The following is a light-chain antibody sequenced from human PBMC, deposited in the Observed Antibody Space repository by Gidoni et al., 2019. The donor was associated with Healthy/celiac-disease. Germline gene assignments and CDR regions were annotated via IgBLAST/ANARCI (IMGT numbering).Light chain of an antibody. J-gene: IGKJ1*01. CDR3: QQYYSYPGT. CDR1: GISSY. V-gene: IGKV1-8*01. CDR2: AAS. Sequence: AIRMTQSPSSFSLQWKVDNALQSGISSYLAWYQQKPGKAPKLLIYAASTLQSGVPSRFSGSGSGTDFTLTISCLQSEDFATYYCQQYYSYPGTFGQGTKVEIK.